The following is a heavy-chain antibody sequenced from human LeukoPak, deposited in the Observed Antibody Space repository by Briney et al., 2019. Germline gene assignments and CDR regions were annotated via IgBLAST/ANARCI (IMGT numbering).Heavy chain of an antibody. V-gene: IGHV4-59*01. CDR3: ARVRIVSTMYDAFNI. CDR1: GGSISSYY. D-gene: IGHD5/OR15-5a*01. J-gene: IGHJ3*02. Sequence: SETLSLTCTVSGGSISSYYWSWIRQPPGKGLEWIGNIYYSGSTNYNPSLKSRVTISVDTSKNQFSLKLSSVTAADTAVYYCARVRIVSTMYDAFNIWGPGTRVTVSS. CDR2: IYYSGST.